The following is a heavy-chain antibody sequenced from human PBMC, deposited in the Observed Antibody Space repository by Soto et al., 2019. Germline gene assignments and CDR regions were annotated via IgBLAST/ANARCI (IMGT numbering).Heavy chain of an antibody. Sequence: SVKVSCKASGFTFTSSAMQWVRQARGQRLEWIGWIVVGSGNTNYAQKFQERVTITRDMSTSTAYMELSSLRSEDTAVYYCAAFPRTCSGGSCYSSPWGQGTLVTVSS. V-gene: IGHV1-58*02. D-gene: IGHD2-15*01. J-gene: IGHJ4*02. CDR3: AAFPRTCSGGSCYSSP. CDR2: IVVGSGNT. CDR1: GFTFTSSA.